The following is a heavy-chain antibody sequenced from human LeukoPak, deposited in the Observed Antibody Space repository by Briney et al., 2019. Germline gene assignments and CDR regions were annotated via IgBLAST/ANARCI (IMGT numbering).Heavy chain of an antibody. D-gene: IGHD6-25*01. CDR3: ACGAANSPLSGL. V-gene: IGHV4-4*07. Sequence: SETLSLTCTVSGGSISSYYWSWIRQPAGKGLEWIGRIYTSGSTNYDPSLKSRVTMSVDTSKNQFSLKLSSVTAADTAVYYCACGAANSPLSGLWGQGTLVTVSS. J-gene: IGHJ4*02. CDR2: IYTSGST. CDR1: GGSISSYY.